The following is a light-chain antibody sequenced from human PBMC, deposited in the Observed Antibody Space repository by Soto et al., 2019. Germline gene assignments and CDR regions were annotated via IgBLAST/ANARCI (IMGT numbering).Light chain of an antibody. CDR2: GHS. V-gene: IGLV1-40*01. CDR1: SSNIGAGFD. CDR3: SSYTSSSTYV. J-gene: IGLJ1*01. Sequence: QSVLTQSPSVSGAPGQRVTISCTGSSSNIGAGFDVHWYQQLPGTAPKLLIFGHSNRPSGVSNRFSGSKSGNTASLTISGLQAEDEADYHCSSYTSSSTYVFGTGTKVTVL.